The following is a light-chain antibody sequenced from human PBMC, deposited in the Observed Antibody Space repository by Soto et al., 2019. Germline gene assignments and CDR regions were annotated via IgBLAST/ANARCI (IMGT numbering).Light chain of an antibody. CDR3: QSYDSSLTTFV. V-gene: IGLV1-40*01. CDR2: GDN. Sequence: LTQPPSVSGAPGQRVAISCTGSSSNIGAECDVHWYQQLPGTAPKRLIYGDNNRPSGVPDRFSGSKSGTSASLAITGLQPEDEADYYCQSYDSSLTTFVFGTGTKVTVL. CDR1: SSNIGAECD. J-gene: IGLJ1*01.